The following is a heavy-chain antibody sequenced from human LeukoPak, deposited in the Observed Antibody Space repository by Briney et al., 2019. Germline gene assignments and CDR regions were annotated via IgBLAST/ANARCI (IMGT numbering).Heavy chain of an antibody. V-gene: IGHV1-3*03. CDR3: ARDKGWGNYYYMDV. D-gene: IGHD3-16*01. Sequence: ASVNVSCKASGYTFTSYAMHWVRQAPGQRLEWMGWINAGNGNTKYSQEFQGRVTITRDTSASTAYMELSSLRSEDMAVYYCARDKGWGNYYYMDVWGKGTTVTVSS. CDR1: GYTFTSYA. J-gene: IGHJ6*03. CDR2: INAGNGNT.